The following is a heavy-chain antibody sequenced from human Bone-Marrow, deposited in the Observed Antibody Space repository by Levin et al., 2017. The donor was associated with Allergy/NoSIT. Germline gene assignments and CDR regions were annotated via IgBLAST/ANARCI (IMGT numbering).Heavy chain of an antibody. CDR2: IWYDGNNK. Sequence: GGSLRLSCAASGFTFSSYGMHWVRQAPGKGLEWVALIWYDGNNKYYADSVKGRFTISRDNSNNTLYLQMNNLRAEDTAVYSCARSGGCSSISCYASGYYYMDVWGKGTAVAVSS. V-gene: IGHV3-33*01. J-gene: IGHJ6*03. CDR1: GFTFSSYG. D-gene: IGHD2-2*01. CDR3: ARSGGCSSISCYASGYYYMDV.